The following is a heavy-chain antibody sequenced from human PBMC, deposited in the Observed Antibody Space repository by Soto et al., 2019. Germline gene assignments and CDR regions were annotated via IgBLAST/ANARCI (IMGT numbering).Heavy chain of an antibody. CDR1: GGSISNYY. CDR2: IYSSGST. D-gene: IGHD5-18*01. J-gene: IGHJ4*02. CDR3: ARDHPHSYGIYDFDY. Sequence: SETLSLTCTVSGGSISNYYWSWIRQPPGKGLEWIGYIYSSGSTNYNPSLKSRVTISADTSKNQVSLKLTSVTAADTAVYYCARDHPHSYGIYDFDYWGQGTLVNVSS. V-gene: IGHV4-59*01.